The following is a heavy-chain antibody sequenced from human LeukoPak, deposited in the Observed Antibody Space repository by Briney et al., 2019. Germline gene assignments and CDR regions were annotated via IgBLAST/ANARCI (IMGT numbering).Heavy chain of an antibody. CDR1: VYSLNSGYV. Sequence: SEPLSLPCTVSVYSLNSGYVWGWIRQPPGKGLEWFGSIYHSGSTYYIPSLKSRVTISVDTSKNQFSLKLTSVTAADTAVYYCARGYSSGWYLYYFDYWGQGTLVTVSS. CDR2: IYHSGST. J-gene: IGHJ4*02. V-gene: IGHV4-38-2*02. D-gene: IGHD6-19*01. CDR3: ARGYSSGWYLYYFDY.